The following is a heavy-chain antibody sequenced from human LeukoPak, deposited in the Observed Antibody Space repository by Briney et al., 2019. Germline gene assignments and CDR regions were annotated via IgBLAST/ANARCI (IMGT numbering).Heavy chain of an antibody. CDR2: ISSSGSTI. J-gene: IGHJ6*03. D-gene: IGHD2-2*01. V-gene: IGHV3-11*04. CDR3: ARVVVPAAWDLNYYYYYYMDV. Sequence: GGSLRLSCAASGFTFSDYYMSWIRQAPGKGLEWVSYISSSGSTIYYADSVKGRFTISRDNAKNSLYLQMNSLRAEDTAVYYCARVVVPAAWDLNYYYYYYMDVWGKGTTVTVSS. CDR1: GFTFSDYY.